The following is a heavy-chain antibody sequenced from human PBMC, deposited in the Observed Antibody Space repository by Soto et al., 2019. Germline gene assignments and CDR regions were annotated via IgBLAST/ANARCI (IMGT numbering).Heavy chain of an antibody. V-gene: IGHV3-74*01. J-gene: IGHJ4*02. D-gene: IGHD2-21*02. CDR2: INSDGSST. Sequence: EVQLVESGGGLVQPGGSLRLSCAASGFTFRSYWMHWVRQAPGKGLVWVSRINSDGSSTSYADSVKGRFTISRDNAKNTLYLQMNSRRAEDTAAYYCARPRPYCGGDCPDSWGQGTLVTGSS. CDR1: GFTFRSYW. CDR3: ARPRPYCGGDCPDS.